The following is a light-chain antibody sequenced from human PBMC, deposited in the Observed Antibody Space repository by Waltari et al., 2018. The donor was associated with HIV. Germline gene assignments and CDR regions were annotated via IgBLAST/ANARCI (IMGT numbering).Light chain of an antibody. CDR1: GPNNRAGDA. V-gene: IGLV1-40*01. CDR2: ANN. Sequence: QSFPPHPPPVSGPPGPRLTIPSTRSGPNNRAGDAVHSYHTVPGTAPKLVIYANNDRASGVPDRFSGSKFGPSASLAITGLQAEDEGTYYCQSYDSGSSGSVFGGGTKLTVL. CDR3: QSYDSGSSGSV. J-gene: IGLJ2*01.